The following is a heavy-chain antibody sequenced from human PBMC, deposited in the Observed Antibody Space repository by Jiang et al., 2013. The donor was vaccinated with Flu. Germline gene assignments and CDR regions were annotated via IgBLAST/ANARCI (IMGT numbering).Heavy chain of an antibody. J-gene: IGHJ6*02. CDR2: IWYDGSNK. D-gene: IGHD3-3*01. V-gene: IGHV3-33*01. CDR3: ARETYDFWSGYRYYYYGMDV. Sequence: QLVESGGGVVQPGRSLRLSCAASGFTFSSYGMHWVRQAPGKGLEWVAVIWYDGSNKYYADSVKGRFTISRDNSKNTLYLQMNSLRAEDTAVYYCARETYDFWSGYRYYYYGMDVWGQGTTVTVSS. CDR1: GFTFSSYG.